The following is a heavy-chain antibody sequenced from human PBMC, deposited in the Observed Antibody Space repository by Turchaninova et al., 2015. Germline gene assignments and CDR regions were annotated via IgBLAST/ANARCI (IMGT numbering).Heavy chain of an antibody. D-gene: IGHD3-16*01. CDR3: ARGNDYVWGTIP. CDR1: GGSLSGYF. CDR2: INHSGMT. V-gene: IGHV4-34*01. J-gene: IGHJ5*02. Sequence: QVQLQQWGAGLLKPSETLSLTCAVYGGSLSGYFWSWFRQPPGKGLEWIGEINHSGMTNYNPSLKSRATLSVDTSKNQISLKLISVTAADTAVYYCARGNDYVWGTIPWGQGTLVTVSS.